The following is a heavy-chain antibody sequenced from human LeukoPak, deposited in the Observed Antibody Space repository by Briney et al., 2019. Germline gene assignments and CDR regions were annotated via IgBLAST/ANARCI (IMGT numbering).Heavy chain of an antibody. J-gene: IGHJ4*02. CDR2: ISGSGGST. CDR1: GFTFSSYA. Sequence: PGESLRLSCAASGFTFSSYAMSWVRQAPGKGLEWVSAISGSGGSTYYADSVKGRFTISRDNSKNTLYLQMNSLRAEDTAVYYCAKFKTMIVVPHPDYWGQGTLVTVSS. CDR3: AKFKTMIVVPHPDY. D-gene: IGHD3-22*01. V-gene: IGHV3-23*01.